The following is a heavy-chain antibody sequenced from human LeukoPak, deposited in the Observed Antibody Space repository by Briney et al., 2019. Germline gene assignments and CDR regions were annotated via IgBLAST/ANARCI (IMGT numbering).Heavy chain of an antibody. CDR2: ISSNGGSA. V-gene: IGHV3-64D*06. CDR3: VKTSPLSSWYDYYYGMDV. D-gene: IGHD6-13*01. Sequence: GGSMRLSCSASGFTFSRYAMHWVSQAQGRGMEYVSAISSNGGSAYYADSVKGRFIISRDNSKTTLYLHMSSLRAEDTAVYYCVKTSPLSSWYDYYYGMDVWGKGTTVTVSS. J-gene: IGHJ6*04. CDR1: GFTFSRYA.